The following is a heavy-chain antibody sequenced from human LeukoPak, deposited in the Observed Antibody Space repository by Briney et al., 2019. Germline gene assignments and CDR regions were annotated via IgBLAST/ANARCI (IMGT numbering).Heavy chain of an antibody. CDR2: IRSKANSYAT. Sequence: PGGSLRLSCAASGFTFSGSAMHWVRQASGKGLEWVGRIRSKANSYATAYAASVKGRFTISRDDSKNTAYLQMNSLKTEDTAVYYCTRQWDSSSWYDVYWGQGTLVTVSS. CDR3: TRQWDSSSWYDVY. J-gene: IGHJ4*02. D-gene: IGHD6-13*01. V-gene: IGHV3-73*01. CDR1: GFTFSGSA.